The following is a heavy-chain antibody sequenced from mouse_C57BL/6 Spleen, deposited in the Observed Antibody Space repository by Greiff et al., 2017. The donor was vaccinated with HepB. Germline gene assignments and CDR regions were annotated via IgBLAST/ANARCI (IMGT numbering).Heavy chain of an antibody. CDR3: ARRGSGDGYYVDYAMDY. J-gene: IGHJ4*01. CDR1: GYTFTSYW. CDR2: IYPGSGST. V-gene: IGHV1-55*01. D-gene: IGHD2-3*01. Sequence: QVQLQQPGAELVKPGASVKMSCKASGYTFTSYWITWVKQRPGQGLEWIGDIYPGSGSTNYNEKFKSKATLTVDTSSSTAYMQLSSLTSEDSAVYYCARRGSGDGYYVDYAMDYWGQGTSVTVSS.